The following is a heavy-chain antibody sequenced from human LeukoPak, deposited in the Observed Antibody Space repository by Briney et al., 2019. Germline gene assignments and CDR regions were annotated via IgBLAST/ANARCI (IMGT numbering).Heavy chain of an antibody. CDR2: MNPNSGNT. J-gene: IGHJ6*03. V-gene: IGHV1-8*01. Sequence: ASVKVSCKASGYTFTSYDINWVRQATGQGLEWVGWMNPNSGNTGYAQKFQGRVTMTRNTSISTAYMELSSLRSEDTAVYYCARGVGSSWYFYDYYYYYMDVWGKGTTVTISS. D-gene: IGHD6-13*01. CDR3: ARGVGSSWYFYDYYYYYMDV. CDR1: GYTFTSYD.